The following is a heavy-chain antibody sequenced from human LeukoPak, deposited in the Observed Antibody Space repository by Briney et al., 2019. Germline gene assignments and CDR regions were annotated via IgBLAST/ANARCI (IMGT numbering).Heavy chain of an antibody. D-gene: IGHD5-18*01. Sequence: SETLSLTCAVYGGSFSGYYWSWIRQPPGKGLEWIGEINHSGSTNYNPSLKSRVTISVDTSKNQFSLKLSSVTAADTAVYYCARTVDTAMVGRSVWGQGTTVTVSS. V-gene: IGHV4-34*01. CDR2: INHSGST. J-gene: IGHJ6*02. CDR1: GGSFSGYY. CDR3: ARTVDTAMVGRSV.